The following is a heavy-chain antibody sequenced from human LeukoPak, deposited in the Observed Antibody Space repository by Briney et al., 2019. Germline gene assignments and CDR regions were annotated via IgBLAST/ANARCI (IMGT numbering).Heavy chain of an antibody. CDR2: IYYSGST. J-gene: IGHJ6*03. D-gene: IGHD2-2*01. V-gene: IGHV4-59*01. CDR1: GGSISSYY. Sequence: SETLSLTCTVSGGSISSYYWSWIPQPPGKGLEWIGYIYYSGSTNYNPSLKSRVTISVDTSKNQFSLKLSSVTAADTAVYYCARAVVPAAMAVYYYMDVWGKGTTVTVSS. CDR3: ARAVVPAAMAVYYYMDV.